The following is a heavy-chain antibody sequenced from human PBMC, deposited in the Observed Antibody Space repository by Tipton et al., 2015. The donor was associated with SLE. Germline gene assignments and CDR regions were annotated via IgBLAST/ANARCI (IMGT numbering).Heavy chain of an antibody. Sequence: QSGPEVKKPGASVKVSCKASGYTFTGYYMHWVRQAPGQGLEWMGWINPNSGGTNYAQKFQGRVTMTRDTSISTAYMELSRLRSDDTAVYYCARVNYDFWSGLNYWGQGTLVTVSS. D-gene: IGHD3-3*01. CDR3: ARVNYDFWSGLNY. J-gene: IGHJ4*02. CDR1: GYTFTGYY. CDR2: INPNSGGT. V-gene: IGHV1-2*02.